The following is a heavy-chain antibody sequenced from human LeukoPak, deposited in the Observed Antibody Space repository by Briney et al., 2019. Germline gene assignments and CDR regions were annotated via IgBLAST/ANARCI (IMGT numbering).Heavy chain of an antibody. Sequence: GESLKISCKGSGYTFSNYWIAWVRQMPGKGLEWMGIIYPGDSDTRYSPSFQGQVTISADKSISTAYLQWSSLKASDTAMYYCARCVGDGYNYLAYYYGMDVWGQGTTVTVSS. CDR2: IYPGDSDT. CDR3: ARCVGDGYNYLAYYYGMDV. D-gene: IGHD5-24*01. V-gene: IGHV5-51*01. CDR1: GYTFSNYW. J-gene: IGHJ6*02.